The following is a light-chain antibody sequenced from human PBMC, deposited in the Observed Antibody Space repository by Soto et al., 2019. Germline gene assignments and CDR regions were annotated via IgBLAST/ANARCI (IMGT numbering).Light chain of an antibody. V-gene: IGKV1-5*03. J-gene: IGKJ1*01. Sequence: DIQMTQSPSTLSGSVGDRVTITCRASQTISSWLAWYQQKPGKAPKLLIYKASTLKSGVPSRFSGSGSGTEFTLTISSLQPDDFAAYYCQKYNIYSEAFGEGTKVELK. CDR1: QTISSW. CDR2: KAS. CDR3: QKYNIYSEA.